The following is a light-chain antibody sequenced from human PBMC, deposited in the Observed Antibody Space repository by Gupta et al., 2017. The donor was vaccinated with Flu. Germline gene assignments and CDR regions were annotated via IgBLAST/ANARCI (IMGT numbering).Light chain of an antibody. CDR2: EDN. J-gene: IGLJ3*02. CDR3: QSFGTTNPWV. Sequence: NFMLTQPHSVSESPGKTVTISCSRSSGSIASDYVQWYQQRPGSSPKTVIYEDNKRHSGVPDRFSGSIDSSSNAASLTISGLRTDDEADYYCQSFGTTNPWVFGGGTKLTVL. CDR1: SGSIASDY. V-gene: IGLV6-57*01.